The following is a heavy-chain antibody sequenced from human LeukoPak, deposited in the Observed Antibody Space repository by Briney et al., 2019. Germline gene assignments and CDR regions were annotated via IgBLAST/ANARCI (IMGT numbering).Heavy chain of an antibody. CDR2: IKQDGSEK. Sequence: PGGSLRLSCAASGFTFDDYAMHWVRQAPGKGLEWVANIKQDGSEKYYVDSVKGRFTISRDNAKNSLYLQMNSLRAEDTAVYYCARTEEWLTDYWGQGTLVTVSS. J-gene: IGHJ4*02. CDR3: ARTEEWLTDY. V-gene: IGHV3-7*01. D-gene: IGHD3-3*01. CDR1: GFTFDDYA.